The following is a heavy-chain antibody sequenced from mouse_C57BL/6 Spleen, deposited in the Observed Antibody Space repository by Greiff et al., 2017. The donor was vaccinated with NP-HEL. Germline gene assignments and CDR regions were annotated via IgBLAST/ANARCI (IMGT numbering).Heavy chain of an antibody. V-gene: IGHV3-6*01. CDR3: ARAVYDSAWFAY. Sequence: EVQLQQSGPGLVKPSQSLSLTCSVTGYSITSGYYWNWIRQFPGNKLEWMGYISYDGSNNYNPSLKNRISITRDTSKNQFFLKLNSVTTEDTATYYCARAVYDSAWFAYWGQGTLVTVSA. CDR2: ISYDGSN. CDR1: GYSITSGYY. J-gene: IGHJ3*01. D-gene: IGHD2-3*01.